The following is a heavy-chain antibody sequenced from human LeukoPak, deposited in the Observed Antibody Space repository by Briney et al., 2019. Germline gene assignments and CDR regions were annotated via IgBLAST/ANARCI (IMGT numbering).Heavy chain of an antibody. CDR3: ARYPYGSGSPWWYFDL. V-gene: IGHV4-30-4*01. Sequence: SQTLSLTCTVSGGSISSGDYYWSWIRQPPGKGLEWIGYIYYSGSTYYNPSLKSRVTISVDTSKNQFSLKLSSVTAADTAAYYCARYPYGSGSPWWYFDLWGRGTLVTVSS. J-gene: IGHJ2*01. CDR2: IYYSGST. CDR1: GGSISSGDYY. D-gene: IGHD3-10*01.